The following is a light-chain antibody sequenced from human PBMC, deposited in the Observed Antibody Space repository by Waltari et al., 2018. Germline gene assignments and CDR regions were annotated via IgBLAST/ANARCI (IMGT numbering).Light chain of an antibody. CDR1: SPRRYY. V-gene: IGLV3-19*01. J-gene: IGLJ3*02. Sequence: SSELTQDPAVSVALGQTVSITCQGASPRRYYASWYQQRPGQAPILILYGQDNRPSGIPDRFSGSTSGNTASLTITGAQAEDEADCYCLSRDTTSTRVFGGGTRLTV. CDR2: GQD. CDR3: LSRDTTSTRV.